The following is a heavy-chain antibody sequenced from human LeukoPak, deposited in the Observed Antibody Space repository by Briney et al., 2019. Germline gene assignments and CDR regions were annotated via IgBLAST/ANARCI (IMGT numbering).Heavy chain of an antibody. Sequence: SVKVSCKASGGTHSSYAISWVRQAPGHGLEWMGGLIPIFGTAYYAQKFQGRVTITTDESTSTAYMELSSLRSEDTAVYYCASETNHPYYYDSSGYFSWFDPWGQGTLVTVSS. CDR3: ASETNHPYYYDSSGYFSWFDP. J-gene: IGHJ5*02. CDR2: LIPIFGTA. V-gene: IGHV1-69*05. D-gene: IGHD3-22*01. CDR1: GGTHSSYA.